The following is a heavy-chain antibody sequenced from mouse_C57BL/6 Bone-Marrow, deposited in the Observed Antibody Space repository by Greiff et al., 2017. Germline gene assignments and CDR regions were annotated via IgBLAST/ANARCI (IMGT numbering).Heavy chain of an antibody. CDR2: INPSNGGT. V-gene: IGHV1-53*01. J-gene: IGHJ1*03. CDR3: ARHYGSSYGYWYFDV. CDR1: GYTFTSYW. Sequence: QVQLQQPGTELVKPGASVKLSCKASGYTFTSYWMHWVKQRPGQGLEWLGNINPSNGGTNYNEKFKSKATLTVDKSSSTAYMQLSSLTSEDSAVYYCARHYGSSYGYWYFDVWGTGTTVTVSS. D-gene: IGHD1-1*01.